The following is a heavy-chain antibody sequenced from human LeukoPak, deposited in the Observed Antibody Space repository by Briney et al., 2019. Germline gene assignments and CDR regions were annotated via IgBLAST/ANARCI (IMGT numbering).Heavy chain of an antibody. CDR3: ARVSPNTVTTLQSSDY. Sequence: GGSLRLSCAASGFTFSSYWMSWVRQAPGKGLEWVANIKQEGSEKYYVHSVKGRFSTSTDTAQNSLYLQMNSLRAEDTAVYYCARVSPNTVTTLQSSDYWGQGTPVTVSS. D-gene: IGHD4-17*01. V-gene: IGHV3-7*01. CDR2: IKQEGSEK. J-gene: IGHJ4*02. CDR1: GFTFSSYW.